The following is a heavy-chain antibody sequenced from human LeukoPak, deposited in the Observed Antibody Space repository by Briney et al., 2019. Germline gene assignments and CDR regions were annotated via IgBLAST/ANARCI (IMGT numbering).Heavy chain of an antibody. V-gene: IGHV1-8*01. CDR3: ARGLAYCGGDCYSGIV. CDR2: MNPNSGNT. Sequence: ASVKVSCKASGYTFTSYDINWVRQATGQGLEWMGWMNPNSGNTGYAQKFQGRVTMTRNTSISTAYMELSSLRSEDTAVYYCARGLAYCGGDCYSGIVWGQGTLVTVSS. D-gene: IGHD2-21*02. J-gene: IGHJ4*02. CDR1: GYTFTSYD.